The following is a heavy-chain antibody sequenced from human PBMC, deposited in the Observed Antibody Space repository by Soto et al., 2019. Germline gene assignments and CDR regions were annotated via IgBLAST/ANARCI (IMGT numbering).Heavy chain of an antibody. J-gene: IGHJ4*02. CDR2: INAGNGNT. CDR3: ARRVVVVTALDY. V-gene: IGHV1-3*05. CDR1: GYTFTSYA. Sequence: QVQLVQSGAEEKKPGASVKVSCKASGYTFTSYAMHWVRQAPGQRREWMGWINAGNGNTKYSQKLQGRVTITRDTSASTAYMELSSLRSEDTAVYYCARRVVVVTALDYWGQGTLVTVSS. D-gene: IGHD2-21*02.